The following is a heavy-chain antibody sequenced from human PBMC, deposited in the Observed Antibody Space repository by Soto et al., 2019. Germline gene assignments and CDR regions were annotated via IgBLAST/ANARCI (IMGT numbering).Heavy chain of an antibody. Sequence: PSETLSLTFTVCGDSISSYYWSWIRQSPGKGLEWIAYINYSGSTNYNPSLKSRVSISVDTSKNQFSLKLSSVTAADTAVYYCARVGRYYDTTGYPNWFDPWGQGTLVTVSS. CDR2: INYSGST. J-gene: IGHJ5*02. CDR3: ARVGRYYDTTGYPNWFDP. V-gene: IGHV4-59*01. D-gene: IGHD3-22*01. CDR1: GDSISSYY.